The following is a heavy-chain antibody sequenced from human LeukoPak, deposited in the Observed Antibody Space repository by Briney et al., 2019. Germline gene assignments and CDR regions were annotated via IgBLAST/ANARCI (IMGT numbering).Heavy chain of an antibody. CDR3: ARRIAAAGTPIGY. J-gene: IGHJ4*02. Sequence: EASVKVSCKASGYTFTSYDINWVRQATGQGLEWMGWMNPNSGNTGYAQKFQGRVTITRNTSISTAYMELSSLRSEDTAVYYCARRIAAAGTPIGYWGQGTLVTVS. V-gene: IGHV1-8*03. D-gene: IGHD6-13*01. CDR1: GYTFTSYD. CDR2: MNPNSGNT.